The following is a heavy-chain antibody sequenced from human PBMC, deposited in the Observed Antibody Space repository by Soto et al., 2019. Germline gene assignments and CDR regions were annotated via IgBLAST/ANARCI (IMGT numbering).Heavy chain of an antibody. D-gene: IGHD5-12*01. J-gene: IGHJ6*02. CDR1: GGSISSYY. V-gene: IGHV4-59*01. CDR3: ARLMATTYYYYYGMDV. Sequence: SETLSLTCTVSGGSISSYYWSWVRQPPGKGLEWIGYIYYSGSTNYNPSLKSRVTISVDTSKNQFSLKLSSVTAADTAVYYCARLMATTYYYYYGMDVWGQGTTVTVSS. CDR2: IYYSGST.